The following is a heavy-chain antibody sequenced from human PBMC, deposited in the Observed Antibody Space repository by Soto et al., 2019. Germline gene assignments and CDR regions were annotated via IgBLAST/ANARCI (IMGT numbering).Heavy chain of an antibody. CDR1: GFTFSSYG. Sequence: GGSLRLSCAASGFTFSSYGMHWVRQAPGKGLEWVSSISSTTNYIYYGDSMKGRFTISRDNAKNSLYLEMNSLRAEDTAVCYCARESEDLTSNFDYWGQGTLVTVSS. J-gene: IGHJ4*02. V-gene: IGHV3-21*06. CDR3: ARESEDLTSNFDY. CDR2: ISSTTNYI.